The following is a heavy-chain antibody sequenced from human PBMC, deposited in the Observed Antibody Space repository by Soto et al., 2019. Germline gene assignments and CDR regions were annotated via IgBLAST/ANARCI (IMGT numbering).Heavy chain of an antibody. CDR3: AKDVYYFGSGSPMDY. J-gene: IGHJ4*02. V-gene: IGHV3-23*01. Sequence: DVQLLESGGGLAQPGGSLRLSCAASGFTFSTYAVTWVRQAPGKGLEWVSGISGSGGSTYYADSVKGRFTISRDNSKNTVYLQMNSLRAEDTAVYYCAKDVYYFGSGSPMDYWGQVTLVTVSS. D-gene: IGHD3-10*01. CDR1: GFTFSTYA. CDR2: ISGSGGST.